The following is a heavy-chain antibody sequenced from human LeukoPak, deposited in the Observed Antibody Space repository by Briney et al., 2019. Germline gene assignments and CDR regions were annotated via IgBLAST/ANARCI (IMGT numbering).Heavy chain of an antibody. CDR2: IYHSGST. Sequence: SETLSLTCTVSGYSISSGYYWGWIRQPPGKGLEWIGSIYHSGSTYYNPSLKSRVTISVDTSKNQFSLKLSSVTAADTAVYYCATYYDFWRAFDIWGQGTMVTVSS. V-gene: IGHV4-38-2*02. D-gene: IGHD3-3*01. J-gene: IGHJ3*02. CDR1: GYSISSGYY. CDR3: ATYYDFWRAFDI.